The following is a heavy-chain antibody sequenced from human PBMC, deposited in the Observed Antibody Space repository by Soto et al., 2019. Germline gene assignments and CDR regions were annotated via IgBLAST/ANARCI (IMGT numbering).Heavy chain of an antibody. Sequence: EVQLLESGGTLVQPGGSLRLSCAASGFTLNDYAMSWVRQAPGKGLEWVSGLSASGGSTFYAASVKGRFTVLRDNSKNTLYLQMNSLRAEDTARYFCAKDSVAKITWGFFHHWGQGTLVTVSS. J-gene: IGHJ4*02. CDR1: GFTLNDYA. V-gene: IGHV3-23*01. D-gene: IGHD5-12*01. CDR3: AKDSVAKITWGFFHH. CDR2: LSASGGST.